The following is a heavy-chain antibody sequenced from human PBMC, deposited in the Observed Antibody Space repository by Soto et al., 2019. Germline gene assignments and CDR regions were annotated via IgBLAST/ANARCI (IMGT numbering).Heavy chain of an antibody. J-gene: IGHJ5*02. Sequence: SETLSLTCTVSGGSISSGGYYWSWIRQHPGKGLEWIGYIYYSGSTYYNPYLKSRVTISVDTSKNQFSLKLSSVTAADTAVYYCASSRTYYDILTGSLGYWFDPWGQGTLVTVSS. CDR1: GGSISSGGYY. CDR3: ASSRTYYDILTGSLGYWFDP. CDR2: IYYSGST. V-gene: IGHV4-31*03. D-gene: IGHD3-9*01.